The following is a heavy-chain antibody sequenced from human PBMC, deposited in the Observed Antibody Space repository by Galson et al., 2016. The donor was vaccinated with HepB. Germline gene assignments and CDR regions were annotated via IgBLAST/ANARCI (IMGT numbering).Heavy chain of an antibody. CDR1: GGSISSGGYS. J-gene: IGHJ6*03. D-gene: IGHD3-3*01. CDR3: ARGVAYRDYMDV. CDR2: IFHSGDT. Sequence: TLSLTCAVSGGSISSGGYSWSWIRQPPGKGLEWIEYIFHSGDTYYTPSPKSRVTITVERSNNQFSLKVSSVTAADTAVYYCARGVAYRDYMDVWGKGTTVTVSS. V-gene: IGHV4-30-2*01.